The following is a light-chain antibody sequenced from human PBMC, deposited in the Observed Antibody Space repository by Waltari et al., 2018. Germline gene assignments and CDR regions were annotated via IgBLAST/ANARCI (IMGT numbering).Light chain of an antibody. V-gene: IGKV1-12*01. CDR2: DTS. CDR3: QQGNSFPRA. CDR1: QGISTW. J-gene: IGKJ2*01. Sequence: DIQMTQSPSSVSASVVDRVSITCRASQGISTWLAWYQQKPGQAPQLLIYDTSTLQTGVSSRFSGSGSGTEFTLAISNLQPEDCAIYYCQQGNSFPRAFGQGTKLEIK.